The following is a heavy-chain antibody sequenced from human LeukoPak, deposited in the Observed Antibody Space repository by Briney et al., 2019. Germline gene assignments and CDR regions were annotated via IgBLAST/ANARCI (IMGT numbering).Heavy chain of an antibody. Sequence: SQTLSLTCTVSGGSISSGGYYWSWIRQPPGKGLEWIGYIYHSGSTYYNPSLKSRVTISVDRSKNQFSLKLSSVTAADTAVYYCARVRYCSSTSCSDYFDYWGQGTLVTVSS. J-gene: IGHJ4*02. CDR1: GGSISSGGYY. V-gene: IGHV4-30-2*01. CDR2: IYHSGST. D-gene: IGHD2-2*01. CDR3: ARVRYCSSTSCSDYFDY.